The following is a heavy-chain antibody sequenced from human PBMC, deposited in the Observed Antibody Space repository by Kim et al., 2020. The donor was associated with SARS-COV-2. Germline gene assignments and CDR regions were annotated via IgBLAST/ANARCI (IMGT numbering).Heavy chain of an antibody. CDR2: MNPNSGNT. CDR1: GYTFTSYD. D-gene: IGHD2-2*01. CDR3: ARGYCSSTSCYFYPYYYYYYGMDV. J-gene: IGHJ6*02. V-gene: IGHV1-8*01. Sequence: ASVKVSCKASGYTFTSYDINWVRQATGQGLEWMGWMNPNSGNTGYAQKFQGRVTMTRNTSISTAYMELSSLRSEDTAVYYCARGYCSSTSCYFYPYYYYYYGMDVWGQGTTVTVSS.